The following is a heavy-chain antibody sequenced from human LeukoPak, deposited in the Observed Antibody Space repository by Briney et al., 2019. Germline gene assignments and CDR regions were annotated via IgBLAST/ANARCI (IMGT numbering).Heavy chain of an antibody. CDR2: IYSGGST. V-gene: IGHV3-53*01. D-gene: IGHD3-3*01. Sequence: GGSLRLSCAASGFTFSSYAMSWVRQAPGKGLKWVSVIYSGGSTYYADSVKGRFTISRDNSKNTLYLQMNSLRAEDTAVYYCARSITIDAFDIWGQGTMVTVSS. CDR1: GFTFSSYA. CDR3: ARSITIDAFDI. J-gene: IGHJ3*02.